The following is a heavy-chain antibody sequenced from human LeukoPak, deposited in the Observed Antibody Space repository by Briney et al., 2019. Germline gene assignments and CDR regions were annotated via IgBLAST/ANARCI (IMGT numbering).Heavy chain of an antibody. CDR3: ARGFVSAFDS. V-gene: IGHV6-1*01. CDR1: GDSVSGNSVA. CDR2: IYYRSKWYN. Sequence: SQTLSLTCGVYGDSVSGNSVAWNWIRQSPSGGLEWLGRIYYRSKWYNDYAVSVKSRITINPDTSKNQFSLQLNSVTPEDTAVYYCARGFVSAFDSWGQGALVTVSS. D-gene: IGHD2/OR15-2a*01. J-gene: IGHJ4*02.